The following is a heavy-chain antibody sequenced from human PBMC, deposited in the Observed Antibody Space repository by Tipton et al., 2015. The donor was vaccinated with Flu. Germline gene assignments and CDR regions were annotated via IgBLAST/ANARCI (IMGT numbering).Heavy chain of an antibody. D-gene: IGHD1-26*01. CDR3: ARDRGSYNIHLEYHYYYGMDV. CDR1: GYTFNNYG. Sequence: QLVQSGVEVKKPGASVKVSCKASGYTFNNYGITWVRQAPGQGLEWMGWISGYNGDTNYAEKLQGRVTTTTDTSTNTAYMELRSLKSDDTAMYYCARDRGSYNIHLEYHYYYGMDVWGQGTTVTVSS. J-gene: IGHJ6*02. CDR2: ISGYNGDT. V-gene: IGHV1-18*01.